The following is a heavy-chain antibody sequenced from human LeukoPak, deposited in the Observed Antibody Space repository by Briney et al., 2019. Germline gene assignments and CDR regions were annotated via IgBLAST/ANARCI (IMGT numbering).Heavy chain of an antibody. D-gene: IGHD4-17*01. CDR3: GGYGDYLGLEY. CDR1: GFTFSDYY. CDR2: ISSSGSTI. V-gene: IGHV3-11*01. Sequence: GGSLRLSCAASGFTFSDYYMSWVRQAPGKGLEWVSYISSSGSTIYYADSVKGRFTISRDNAKNSLYLQMNSLRAEDTAVYYCGGYGDYLGLEYWGQGTLVTVSS. J-gene: IGHJ4*02.